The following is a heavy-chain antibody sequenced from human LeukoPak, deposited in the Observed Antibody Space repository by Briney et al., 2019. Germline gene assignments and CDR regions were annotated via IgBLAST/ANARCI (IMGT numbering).Heavy chain of an antibody. CDR3: AKTVVPAAILYYFDY. D-gene: IGHD2-2*02. Sequence: GGSLRLSCAASGFTFSSYGMHWVRQAPGRGLEWVAFIRYDGSNKYYADSVKGRFTISRDNSKNTLSLQMNSLRAEDTAVYYCAKTVVPAAILYYFDYWGQGTLVTVSS. CDR1: GFTFSSYG. V-gene: IGHV3-30*02. J-gene: IGHJ4*02. CDR2: IRYDGSNK.